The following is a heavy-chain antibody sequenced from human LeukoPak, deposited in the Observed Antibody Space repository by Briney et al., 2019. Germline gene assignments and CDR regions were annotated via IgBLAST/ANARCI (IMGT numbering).Heavy chain of an antibody. D-gene: IGHD3-3*01. CDR1: GGSITSHNYY. Sequence: SETLSLTCIVSGGSITSHNYYWGWIRQPPGKGLEWIGSTYYTRSTYYNPSLKSRVTLSADTSKNHVSLKLSSVTAADTAVYYCARDYDLWSGYATGYFDHWGQGTLITVSS. CDR3: ARDYDLWSGYATGYFDH. J-gene: IGHJ4*02. CDR2: TYYTRST. V-gene: IGHV4-39*07.